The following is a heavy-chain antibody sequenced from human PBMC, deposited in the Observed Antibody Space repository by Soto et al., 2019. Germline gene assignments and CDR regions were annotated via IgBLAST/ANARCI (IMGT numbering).Heavy chain of an antibody. Sequence: GESLKISCTGSGYSFSTYWIAWVRQMPGKGLEWMGIIYPGDSDTRYSPSFRGQVTISADTSTKTAYLQWSSLKASDTAIYYCARLPQYCTSKICLAHYYYTLDVWGQGTTVTVS. J-gene: IGHJ6*02. CDR3: ARLPQYCTSKICLAHYYYTLDV. CDR2: IYPGDSDT. V-gene: IGHV5-51*01. CDR1: GYSFSTYW. D-gene: IGHD2-2*01.